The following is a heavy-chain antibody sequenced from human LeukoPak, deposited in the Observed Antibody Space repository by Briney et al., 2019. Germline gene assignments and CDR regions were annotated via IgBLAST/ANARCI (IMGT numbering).Heavy chain of an antibody. CDR2: ISSSGSTI. CDR1: GFTFSSYE. CDR3: ARDPPYYYDSSGYEGGDY. V-gene: IGHV3-48*03. Sequence: GGSLRLSCAASGFTFSSYEVNWVRQAPGKGLEWVSYISSSGSTIYYADSVKGRFTISRDNAKNSLYLQMNSLRAEDTAVYYCARDPPYYYDSSGYEGGDYWGQGTLVTVSS. J-gene: IGHJ4*02. D-gene: IGHD3-22*01.